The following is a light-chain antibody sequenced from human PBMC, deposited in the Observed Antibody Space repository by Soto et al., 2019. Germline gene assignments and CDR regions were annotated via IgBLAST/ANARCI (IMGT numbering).Light chain of an antibody. CDR2: GAS. V-gene: IGKV3-20*01. J-gene: IGKJ1*01. CDR3: QQYGSSPWT. Sequence: ETVLTQSPGTLSLSPGERATLSCRASQTIRSNYLAWYRQTPGQAPRLLIYGASNRATGIADRFSGSGSGPDFPLIISRLEPEDFALYYGQQYGSSPWTFGQGTKVEIK. CDR1: QTIRSNY.